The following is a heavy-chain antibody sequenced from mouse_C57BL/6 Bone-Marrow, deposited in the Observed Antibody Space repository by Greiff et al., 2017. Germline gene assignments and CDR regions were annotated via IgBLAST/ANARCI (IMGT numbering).Heavy chain of an antibody. Sequence: VQLQQSGAELVRPGTSVKMSCKASGYTFTNYWIGWAKQRPGHGLEWIGDIYPGGGYTNYNEKFKGKATLTADKSPSTAYMQFSSLTSEDSAIYYCARRWLLPYFDYWGQGTTLTVSS. CDR1: GYTFTNYW. CDR2: IYPGGGYT. V-gene: IGHV1-63*01. CDR3: ARRWLLPYFDY. D-gene: IGHD2-3*01. J-gene: IGHJ2*01.